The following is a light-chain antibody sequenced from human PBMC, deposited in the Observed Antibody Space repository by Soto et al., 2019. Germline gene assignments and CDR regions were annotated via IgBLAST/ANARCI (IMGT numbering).Light chain of an antibody. V-gene: IGLV1-47*01. Sequence: QSVLTQPPSASGTPGQRVTISCSGSSSNIGTTSVYWYQQLPGTAPKLLIHTNDQRPSGVPDRFTGSKAGTSASLTISGPRSDDEADHYCAAWDDTLSGWVFGGGTQLTVL. J-gene: IGLJ3*02. CDR3: AAWDDTLSGWV. CDR2: TND. CDR1: SSNIGTTS.